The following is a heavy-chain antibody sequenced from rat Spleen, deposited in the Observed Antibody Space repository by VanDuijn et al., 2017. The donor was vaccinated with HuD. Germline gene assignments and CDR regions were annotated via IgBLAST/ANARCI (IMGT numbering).Heavy chain of an antibody. Sequence: EVQLQESGPGLVKPSQSFSLTCSVTNYSITSNYWGWIRKFPGNKMEWIGHISYTCTTSYNPSLKSRISMTKDTSKNQFFLQLTSVTTEDTATYDCARLAGFDYWGQGVMVTVSS. CDR2: ISYTCTT. CDR1: NYSITSNY. CDR3: ARLAGFDY. J-gene: IGHJ2*01. V-gene: IGHV3-1*01.